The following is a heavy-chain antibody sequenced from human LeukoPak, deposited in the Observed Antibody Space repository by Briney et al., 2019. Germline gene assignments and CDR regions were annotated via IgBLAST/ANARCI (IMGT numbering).Heavy chain of an antibody. CDR1: GFTFSSYA. D-gene: IGHD2-15*01. CDR2: ISSNGGST. Sequence: GGSLRLSCSASGFTFSSYAMHWVRQAPGKGLEYVSAISSNGGSTYYADSVKGRFTISRDNSKSTLCLQMNSLRAEDTAVYYCAKQLEYCSDGSCYFPYWGQGTLVTVSS. V-gene: IGHV3-64*04. CDR3: AKQLEYCSDGSCYFPY. J-gene: IGHJ4*02.